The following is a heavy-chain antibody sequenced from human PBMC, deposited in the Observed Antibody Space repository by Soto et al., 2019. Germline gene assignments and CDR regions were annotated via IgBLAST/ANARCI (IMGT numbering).Heavy chain of an antibody. D-gene: IGHD2-8*01. J-gene: IGHJ4*02. CDR2: ITYSGNT. CDR1: GGSVSSVGYY. V-gene: IGHV4-31*03. CDR3: VRGGSCTNGVCSVFDY. Sequence: TLSLNSTVSGGSVSSVGYYWSWIRQHPGKGLEWIGYITYSGNTYYNPSLESRVTMSADTSKNQFSLKLSSVTAADTAVYFCVRGGSCTNGVCSVFDYWGQGTLVTVSS.